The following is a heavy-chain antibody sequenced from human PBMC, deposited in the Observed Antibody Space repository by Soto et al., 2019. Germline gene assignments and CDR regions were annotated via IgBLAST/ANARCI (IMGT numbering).Heavy chain of an antibody. Sequence: GGSLRLSCAASAFTFSSYWMHWVRQAPGKGLVWVSRINSDGSSTSYADSVKGRSTISRDNAKNTLYLQMNSLRAEDTAVYYCARGLYYDFWSGYYMHGMDVWGQGTTVTVSS. D-gene: IGHD3-3*01. J-gene: IGHJ6*02. CDR2: INSDGSST. V-gene: IGHV3-74*01. CDR1: AFTFSSYW. CDR3: ARGLYYDFWSGYYMHGMDV.